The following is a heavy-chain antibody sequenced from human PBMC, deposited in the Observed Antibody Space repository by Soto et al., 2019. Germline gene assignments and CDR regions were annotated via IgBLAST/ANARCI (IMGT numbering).Heavy chain of an antibody. CDR2: IRGHGGGT. CDR1: TFTLSSSA. V-gene: IGHV3-23*01. D-gene: IGHD1-26*01. J-gene: IGHJ5*02. CDR3: AKFSVGAVRSSGSCNWLDP. Sequence: EVQLSESGGSLVQPGGSLRLSCAASTFTLSSSAMSWVRQAPGKGLEWVSSIRGHGGGTLYADSVQGRFTIFRDLSKNTLFLQMHSPRAEDTAMHYFAKFSVGAVRSSGSCNWLDPWGQRTLVTVSS.